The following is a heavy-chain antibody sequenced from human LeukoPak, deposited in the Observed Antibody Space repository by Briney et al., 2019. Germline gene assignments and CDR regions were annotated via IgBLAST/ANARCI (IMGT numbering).Heavy chain of an antibody. J-gene: IGHJ4*02. V-gene: IGHV1-46*01. Sequence: ASVKVSCKSSGYTFTSYYMHWVRQAPGQGLEWVGIINPSGGSTSYAQKFQGRVTMTGDTSTSTVCMELSSLRSQDTAVYYCARESKVVPAAGYFDYWGQGTLVTVSS. CDR2: INPSGGST. D-gene: IGHD2-2*01. CDR1: GYTFTSYY. CDR3: ARESKVVPAAGYFDY.